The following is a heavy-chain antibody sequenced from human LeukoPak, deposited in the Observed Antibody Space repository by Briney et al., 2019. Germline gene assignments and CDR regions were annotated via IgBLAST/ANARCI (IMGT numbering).Heavy chain of an antibody. CDR2: LSASGGGT. V-gene: IGHV3-23*01. CDR1: GFTFSSYA. D-gene: IGHD3-10*01. Sequence: GGSLRLSCAASGFTFSSYAMSWVRQAPGRGLEWVSGLSASGGGTYYADSVKGRFTISRDISKNTLYLQMNSLRAEDTAVYYCAKEGPYGSGSYYPDYWGQGTLVTVSS. J-gene: IGHJ4*02. CDR3: AKEGPYGSGSYYPDY.